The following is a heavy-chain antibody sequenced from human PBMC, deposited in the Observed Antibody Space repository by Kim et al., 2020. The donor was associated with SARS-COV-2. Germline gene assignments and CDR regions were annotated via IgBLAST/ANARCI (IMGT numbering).Heavy chain of an antibody. D-gene: IGHD4-17*01. CDR2: VYTGGNT. CDR1: GGSVSNYY. Sequence: SETLSLTCTVSGGSVSNYYWTWIRQPAGKGLEWLGRVYTGGNTNYNPSLGSRLAMSVDRFSNQVFLKLTSTTTADTAVYYCARIQRHGDSTSTTFDFWGPWSLVPVS. V-gene: IGHV4-4*07. J-gene: IGHJ4*02. CDR3: ARIQRHGDSTSTTFDF.